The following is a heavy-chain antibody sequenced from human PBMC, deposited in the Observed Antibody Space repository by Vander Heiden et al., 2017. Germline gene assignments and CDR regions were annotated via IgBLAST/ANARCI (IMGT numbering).Heavy chain of an antibody. CDR2: IDNSGST. Sequence: QLQLQESGPGLVKPSETLSLTCSVSGGSISSYFWSWIRQPPGKGLEWIGYIDNSGSTDYNPSLKSRATISRDTSKNQVSLKLNAVTAADTAVYYCVRDRFVAVPTAAQHYYGMDVWGQGTTVTVSS. J-gene: IGHJ6*02. CDR3: VRDRFVAVPTAAQHYYGMDV. V-gene: IGHV4-59*01. CDR1: GGSISSYF. D-gene: IGHD2-2*01.